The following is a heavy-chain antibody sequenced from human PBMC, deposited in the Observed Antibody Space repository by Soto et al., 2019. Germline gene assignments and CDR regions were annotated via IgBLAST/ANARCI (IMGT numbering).Heavy chain of an antibody. CDR1: GYILRNYG. J-gene: IGHJ4*02. D-gene: IGHD2-2*01. V-gene: IGHV1-18*04. CDR2: ISPNSGNT. CDR3: ARGAFRKDCSSTSCWLDY. Sequence: QVHLVQSGAELMKPGATVKVSCKPSGYILRNYGISWVRQAPGQGLEWMGWISPNSGNTNYAKKFQGRVTMTTDTSTSTAYLELRSLRSDDTAIYHCARGAFRKDCSSTSCWLDYWGQGTLVTVSS.